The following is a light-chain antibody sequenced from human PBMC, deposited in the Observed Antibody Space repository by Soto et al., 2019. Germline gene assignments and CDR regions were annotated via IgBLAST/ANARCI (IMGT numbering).Light chain of an antibody. V-gene: IGKV3-15*01. CDR1: QCVSSR. Sequence: LSQSPGSLSLSPGERASLSCRACQCVSSRLVWCHQTPCQARRLLTYGAFTRAAGIPARFSGSGSWTEFSLTVSGLQPEDFAVYYCQQYYNRPRTFGQGTSVDI. CDR2: GAF. J-gene: IGKJ1*01. CDR3: QQYYNRPRT.